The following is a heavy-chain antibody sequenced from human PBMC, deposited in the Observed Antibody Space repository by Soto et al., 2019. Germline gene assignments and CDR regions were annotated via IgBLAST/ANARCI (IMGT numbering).Heavy chain of an antibody. CDR2: ISYDGSDN. D-gene: IGHD2-15*01. V-gene: IGHV3-30-3*01. Sequence: PGGSLRLSCAASGFTFSSYAMHWVRQAPGKGLEWVAEISYDGSDNDYADSVKGRFTISRDNSKNTLYLQMNSLTVEDTAVYYCARGYCSGGSCPPDYWGQGTLVTVSS. CDR1: GFTFSSYA. CDR3: ARGYCSGGSCPPDY. J-gene: IGHJ4*02.